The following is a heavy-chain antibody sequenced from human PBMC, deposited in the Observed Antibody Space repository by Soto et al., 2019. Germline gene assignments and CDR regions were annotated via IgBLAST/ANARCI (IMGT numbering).Heavy chain of an antibody. V-gene: IGHV4-59*08. CDR3: AGSRITATRSDY. Sequence: PSEALSLTCSVSGGSIISYYWTWILQPPGKGLEWIGYIYDRGNTNYNPSLQSRVTISVDTSKNQFSLHLSSVTDADTAVYYCAGSRITATRSDYWGQGTLVTVSS. CDR2: IYDRGNT. D-gene: IGHD1-20*01. J-gene: IGHJ4*02. CDR1: GGSIISYY.